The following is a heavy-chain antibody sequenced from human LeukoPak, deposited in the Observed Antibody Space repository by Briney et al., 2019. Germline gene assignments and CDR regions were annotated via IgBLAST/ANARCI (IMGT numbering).Heavy chain of an antibody. D-gene: IGHD2-15*01. CDR3: ARLGYCSGGSCPRWSYYFDY. Sequence: PSETLSLTCTVSGGSISSSSYSWGWIRQPPGKGLEWIGTIPYSGSTYYNPSLKSRVTISVDTSKNQFSLKLNSVTAADTAVYYCARLGYCSGGSCPRWSYYFDYWGQGTLVTVSS. CDR1: GGSISSSSYS. J-gene: IGHJ4*02. V-gene: IGHV4-39*01. CDR2: IPYSGST.